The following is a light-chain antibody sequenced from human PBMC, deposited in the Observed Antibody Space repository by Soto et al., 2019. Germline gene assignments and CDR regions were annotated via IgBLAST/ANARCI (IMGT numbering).Light chain of an antibody. CDR3: QQYASSRS. J-gene: IGKJ1*01. Sequence: EIVMTQSPATLSVSPGERATLSCRASQSVSSNLAWYQQKPGEPPRLLIYGVSNRPTGIPDRFSGSGSGTDFTLTISRLEPEDFAVYYCQQYASSRSFGQGTKVDI. CDR2: GVS. V-gene: IGKV3-20*01. CDR1: QSVSSN.